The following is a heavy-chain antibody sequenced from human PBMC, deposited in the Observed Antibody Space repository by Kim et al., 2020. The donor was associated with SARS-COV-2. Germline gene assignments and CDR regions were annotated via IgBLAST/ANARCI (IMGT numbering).Heavy chain of an antibody. CDR3: ARRSPSIMITFGGVIN. CDR1: GGSISSSSYY. V-gene: IGHV4-39*01. D-gene: IGHD3-16*01. CDR2: IYYSGST. J-gene: IGHJ4*02. Sequence: SETLSLTCTVSGGSISSSSYYWGWIRQPPGKGLEWIGSIYYSGSTYYNPSLKSRVTISVDTSKNQFSLKLSSVTAADTAVYYCARRSPSIMITFGGVINWGQGTLVTVSS.